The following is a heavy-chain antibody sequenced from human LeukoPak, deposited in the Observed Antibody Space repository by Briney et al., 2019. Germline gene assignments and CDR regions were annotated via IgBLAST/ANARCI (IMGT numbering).Heavy chain of an antibody. D-gene: IGHD6-13*01. CDR2: INHSGST. J-gene: IGHJ5*02. V-gene: IGHV4-34*01. CDR3: ARERYSSSWYEGAYNWFDP. Sequence: NPSETLSLTCAVYGGSFSGYYWSWIRQPPGKGLEWIGEINHSGSTNYNPSLKSRVTISVDTSKNQFSLKLSSVTAADTAVYYCARERYSSSWYEGAYNWFDPWGQGTLVTVSS. CDR1: GGSFSGYY.